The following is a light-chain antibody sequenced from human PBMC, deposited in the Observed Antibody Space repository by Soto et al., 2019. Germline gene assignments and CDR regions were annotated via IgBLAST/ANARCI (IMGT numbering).Light chain of an antibody. J-gene: IGKJ5*01. CDR2: AAS. V-gene: IGKV1-9*01. CDR1: RGISSY. CDR3: QQLNSYLIT. Sequence: IQLTQPPSFLSASVGDRVTITCRASRGISSYLAWYQQKPGKAPKLLIYAASTLQTGVPSRFSGSGSGTEFTLTISSLQPEDFATYYCQQLNSYLITFGQGTRLEIK.